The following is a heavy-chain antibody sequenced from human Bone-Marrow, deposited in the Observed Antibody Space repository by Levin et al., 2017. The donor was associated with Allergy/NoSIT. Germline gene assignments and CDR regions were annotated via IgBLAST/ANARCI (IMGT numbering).Heavy chain of an antibody. V-gene: IGHV3-23*01. D-gene: IGHD6-13*01. CDR1: GFTFRSSG. Sequence: GGSLRLSCSASGFTFRSSGMSWVRQAPGKGLEWVSSISGTDGGIYYADSVKGRFTMSRDNSKITFYLQINSLRAEDTALYYCAKDSPYGTSWFGRSDYWGQGTLVTVSS. CDR3: AKDSPYGTSWFGRSDY. J-gene: IGHJ4*02. CDR2: ISGTDGGI.